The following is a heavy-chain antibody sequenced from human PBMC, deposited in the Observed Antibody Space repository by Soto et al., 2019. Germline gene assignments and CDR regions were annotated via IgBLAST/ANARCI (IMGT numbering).Heavy chain of an antibody. CDR2: VSGDNGHT. J-gene: IGHJ5*02. Sequence: QVQLVQSGAEVKKPGASVKVSCKASGYTFTTHGISWVRQAPGQGLEWMGWVSGDNGHTNYAQSLQGRVTMTTDTSTNTAYLGRRTLRSDDPAVFSCARVLGYCRSGTCYRKWFDPWGKGTLVTAS. CDR1: GYTFTTHG. CDR3: ARVLGYCRSGTCYRKWFDP. D-gene: IGHD2-2*01. V-gene: IGHV1-18*01.